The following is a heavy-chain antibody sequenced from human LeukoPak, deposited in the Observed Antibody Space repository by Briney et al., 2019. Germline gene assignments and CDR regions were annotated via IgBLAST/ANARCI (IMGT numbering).Heavy chain of an antibody. V-gene: IGHV3-48*03. Sequence: PGGSLRLSCAASGFTFSSYEMNWVRQAPGKGLEWVSYISSSGSTIYYADSVKGRFTISRDDAKNSLYLQMNSLRAEGTAVYYCAREAGIRPFDYWGQGTLVTVSS. D-gene: IGHD6-13*01. J-gene: IGHJ4*02. CDR2: ISSSGSTI. CDR1: GFTFSSYE. CDR3: AREAGIRPFDY.